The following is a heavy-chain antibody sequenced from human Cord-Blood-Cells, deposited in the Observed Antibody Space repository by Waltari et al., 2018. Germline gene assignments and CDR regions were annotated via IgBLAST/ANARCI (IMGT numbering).Heavy chain of an antibody. CDR1: GFTFSSYA. J-gene: IGHJ6*02. D-gene: IGHD5-12*01. CDR2: ISGSGGST. V-gene: IGHV3-23*01. Sequence: EVQLLESGGGLVQPGGSLRLSCAASGFTFSSYAMSWVRQAPGKGLEGVSAISGSGGSTYYADSVKGRFTISRDNSKNTLYLQMNSLRAEDTAVYYCAKSIVATIGYYGMDVWGQGTTVTVSS. CDR3: AKSIVATIGYYGMDV.